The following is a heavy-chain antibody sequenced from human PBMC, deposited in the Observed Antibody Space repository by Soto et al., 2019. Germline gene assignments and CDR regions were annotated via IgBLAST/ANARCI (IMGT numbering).Heavy chain of an antibody. Sequence: SETLSLTCAVYGGSFSGYYWSWIRQPPGKGLGWIGEINHSGSTNYNPSLKSRVTISVDTSKNQFSLKLSSVTAADTAVYYCARTWSPTRIRAFDIWGQGTMVTVSS. J-gene: IGHJ3*02. V-gene: IGHV4-34*01. CDR1: GGSFSGYY. CDR2: INHSGST. D-gene: IGHD2-15*01. CDR3: ARTWSPTRIRAFDI.